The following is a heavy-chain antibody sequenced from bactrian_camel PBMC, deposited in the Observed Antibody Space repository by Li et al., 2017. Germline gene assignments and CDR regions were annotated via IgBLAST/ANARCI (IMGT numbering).Heavy chain of an antibody. CDR2: IDDGGGHT. V-gene: IGHV3S31*01. CDR3: AKLSVEAQSN. CDR1: GFTFRNYA. J-gene: IGHJ4*01. Sequence: VQLVESGGGSVQPGGSLRLSCAVSGFTFRNYAMSWVRQTPGKGLEWVSRIDDGGGHTYYADSVKGRFTISRDNAKNALYLQLDSLKTEDTAMYYCAKLSVEAQSNWGQGTQVTVS. D-gene: IGHD7*01.